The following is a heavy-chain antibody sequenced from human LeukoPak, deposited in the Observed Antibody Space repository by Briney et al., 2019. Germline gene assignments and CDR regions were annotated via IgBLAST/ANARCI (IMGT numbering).Heavy chain of an antibody. D-gene: IGHD7-27*01. CDR2: IKQDGSEK. CDR1: GFTISNYW. Sequence: GGSLRPSCAASGFTISNYWMSWVRQAPGKGLEWVANIKQDGSEKNYVDSVKGRFTISSDNTNNSLYLQMSSLRVEDTAIYYCARDWGDWGQGTLVTVSS. V-gene: IGHV3-7*01. CDR3: ARDWGD. J-gene: IGHJ4*02.